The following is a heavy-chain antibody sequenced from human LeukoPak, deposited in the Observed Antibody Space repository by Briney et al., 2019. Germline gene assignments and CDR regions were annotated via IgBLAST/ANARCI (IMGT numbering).Heavy chain of an antibody. CDR3: ARDPYDYSNYYYYGMDV. V-gene: IGHV4-59*01. J-gene: IGHJ6*02. D-gene: IGHD4-11*01. CDR2: IYYSGST. CDR1: GGSISSYY. Sequence: PSETLSLTCTVSGGSISSYYWSWIRQPPGKGLEWIGYIYYSGSTNYNPSLKSRVTISVDTSKNQFSLKLSSVTAADTAVYYCARDPYDYSNYYYYGMDVWGQGTTVTVSS.